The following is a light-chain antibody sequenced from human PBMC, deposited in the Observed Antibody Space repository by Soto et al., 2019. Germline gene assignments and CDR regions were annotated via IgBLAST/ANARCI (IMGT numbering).Light chain of an antibody. CDR2: AAS. V-gene: IGKV1-27*01. CDR3: QKYNSAPPET. J-gene: IGKJ1*01. Sequence: DIQMTQSPSSLSASVGDRVTITCRASQGISNYLAWYQQKPGKVPKLLIYAASTLQSGVPSRFSGSGSGTDFNLTISSLQPENVATYCCQKYNSAPPETFGQGTKVEIK. CDR1: QGISNY.